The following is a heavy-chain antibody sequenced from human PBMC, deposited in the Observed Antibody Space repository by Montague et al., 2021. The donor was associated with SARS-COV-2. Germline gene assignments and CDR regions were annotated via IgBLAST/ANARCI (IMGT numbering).Heavy chain of an antibody. CDR1: GGSISSYY. CDR3: ARDSHYYDSSGHFDY. CDR2: IYYSGST. J-gene: IGHJ4*02. Sequence: SETLSLTCTVSGGSISSYYWSWIRQPPGKGLEWTGYIYYSGSTNYNPSLKSRVTISVDTSKNQFSLKLSSVIAADTAVYYCARDSHYYDSSGHFDYWGQGTLVTVSS. V-gene: IGHV4-59*13. D-gene: IGHD3-22*01.